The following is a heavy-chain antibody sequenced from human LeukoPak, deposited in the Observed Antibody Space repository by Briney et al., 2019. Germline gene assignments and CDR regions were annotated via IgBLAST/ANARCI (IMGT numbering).Heavy chain of an antibody. CDR1: GDSFSSYY. V-gene: IGHV4-59*12. Sequence: SETLSLTCSVSGDSFSSYYWSWIRQPPGKGLEWIGYIDYSGDTNYSPALKSRVSMSIDMSKNQFSLRLNSVTAADTAVFYCARDIGSRIWGKGTTVIVSS. CDR2: IDYSGDT. J-gene: IGHJ6*04. D-gene: IGHD1-26*01. CDR3: ARDIGSRI.